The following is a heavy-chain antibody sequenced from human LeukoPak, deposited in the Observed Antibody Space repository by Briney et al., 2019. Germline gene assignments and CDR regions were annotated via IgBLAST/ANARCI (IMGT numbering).Heavy chain of an antibody. CDR3: ARAPVLPRGWFDP. J-gene: IGHJ5*02. V-gene: IGHV4-38-2*02. CDR2: IYHSGST. Sequence: SETLSLTCTVSGYPISSGYYWGWIRQPPGKGLEWIGSIYHSGSTYYNPSLKSRVTISVDTSKNQFSLKLSSVTAADTAVYYCARAPVLPRGWFDPWGQGTLVTVSS. CDR1: GYPISSGYY. D-gene: IGHD4/OR15-4a*01.